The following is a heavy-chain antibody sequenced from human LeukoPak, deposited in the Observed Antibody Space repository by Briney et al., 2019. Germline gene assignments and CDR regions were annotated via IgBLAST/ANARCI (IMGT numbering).Heavy chain of an antibody. CDR1: GFTFSSYA. J-gene: IGHJ5*02. D-gene: IGHD3-10*01. Sequence: GGSLRLSCAASGFTFSSYAMSWVRQAPGKGLEWVAVISYEGGTQHYADSVKGRFIISRGNPRNTLYLQMNILRTEDTAVYYCAKEGTPQVSTWYDLWGQGTQVIVSS. V-gene: IGHV3-30*18. CDR3: AKEGTPQVSTWYDL. CDR2: ISYEGGTQ.